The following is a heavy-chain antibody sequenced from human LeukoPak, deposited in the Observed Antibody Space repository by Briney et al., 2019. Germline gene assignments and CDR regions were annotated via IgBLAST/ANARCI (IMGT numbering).Heavy chain of an antibody. V-gene: IGHV4-61*05. J-gene: IGHJ3*02. Sequence: SETLSLTCTVSGGSITSSSYYWGWIRQPPGKGLEWIGYIYYSGSTNYNPSLKSRVTISVDTSKNQFSLKLSSVTAADTAVYYCARGGVRKQWLVQARAFDIWGQGTMVTVSS. CDR3: ARGGVRKQWLVQARAFDI. CDR2: IYYSGST. CDR1: GGSITSSSYY. D-gene: IGHD6-19*01.